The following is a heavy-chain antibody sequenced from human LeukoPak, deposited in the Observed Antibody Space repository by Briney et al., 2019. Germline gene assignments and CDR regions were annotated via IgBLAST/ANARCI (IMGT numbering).Heavy chain of an antibody. CDR2: IYYSGST. D-gene: IGHD2-15*01. CDR3: ARTVLGYMDV. Sequence: SETLSLTCTVSGGSISSTNYYWGWIRQPPGKGLEWIGYIYYSGSTYYNPSLKSRVTISVDTSKNQFSLKLSSVTAADTAVYYCARTVLGYMDVWGKGTTVTVSS. CDR1: GGSISSTNYY. V-gene: IGHV4-39*07. J-gene: IGHJ6*03.